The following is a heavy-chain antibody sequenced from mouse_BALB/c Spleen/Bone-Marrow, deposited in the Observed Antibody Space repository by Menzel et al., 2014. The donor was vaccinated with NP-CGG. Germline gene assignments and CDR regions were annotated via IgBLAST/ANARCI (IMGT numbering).Heavy chain of an antibody. Sequence: QVQLQQSGAEFVKPGTSVKLSCKASGYNFTSYWINWVKLRPGQGLEWIGDIYPGSGSTNYNEKFKSKATLTVDTSSSTAYVQLSSLASEDSALYYCARFSQLGLLAYWGQGTLVTVSA. J-gene: IGHJ3*01. CDR3: ARFSQLGLLAY. CDR1: GYNFTSYW. CDR2: IYPGSGST. D-gene: IGHD3-1*01. V-gene: IGHV1-55*01.